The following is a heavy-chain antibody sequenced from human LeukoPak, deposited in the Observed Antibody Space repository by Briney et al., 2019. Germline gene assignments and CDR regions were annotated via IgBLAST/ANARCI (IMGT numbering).Heavy chain of an antibody. D-gene: IGHD4-17*01. CDR1: GFTFSSYW. J-gene: IGHJ1*01. CDR3: ARMDYSDQFFQH. V-gene: IGHV3-64*01. CDR2: ISKNGDST. Sequence: GGSLRLSCAASGFTFSSYWMHWVRQAPGKGLEYVSAISKNGDSTFHAISVWGRFTISRDNSKNTLYLQMGSLRPEDMAVYYCARMDYSDQFFQHWGQGSLVTVSS.